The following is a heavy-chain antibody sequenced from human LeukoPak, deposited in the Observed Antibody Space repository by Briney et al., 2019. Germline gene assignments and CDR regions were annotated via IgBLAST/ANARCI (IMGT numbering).Heavy chain of an antibody. Sequence: GGSLRLSCAASGFTFSSYAMSWVRQAPGKGLEWVSAISGSGGSTYYADSVKGRFTISRDNSKNTLYLQMNNLRAEDTAVYYCAKDAYVLRYFDWLGGAFDPWGQGTLVTVSS. CDR2: ISGSGGST. D-gene: IGHD3-9*01. J-gene: IGHJ5*02. CDR1: GFTFSSYA. CDR3: AKDAYVLRYFDWLGGAFDP. V-gene: IGHV3-23*01.